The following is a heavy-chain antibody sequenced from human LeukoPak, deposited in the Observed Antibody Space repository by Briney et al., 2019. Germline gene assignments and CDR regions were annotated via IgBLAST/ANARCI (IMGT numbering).Heavy chain of an antibody. CDR2: ISYSGNNR. V-gene: IGHV3-33*01. CDR3: ARWTGADFSGYYDY. Sequence: GRSLRLSCAASGFTFSSHGMHWVRQAPGKGLECATFISYSGNNRYYADSVKGRFTISRDNSKNTLSLQMDSLRDEDSGVYYCARWTGADFSGYYDYWGQGTLVTVSS. J-gene: IGHJ4*02. CDR1: GFTFSSHG. D-gene: IGHD3-22*01.